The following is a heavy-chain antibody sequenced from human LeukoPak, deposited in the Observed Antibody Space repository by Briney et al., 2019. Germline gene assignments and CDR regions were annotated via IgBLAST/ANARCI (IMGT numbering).Heavy chain of an antibody. CDR2: ISGSGGST. D-gene: IGHD3-22*01. Sequence: PGGSLRLSCAASGFTFSSYAMSWVRQAPGKGLEWGSAISGSGGSTYYADSVKGRLTISRDNSKNTLYLQMNSLRAEDTAVYYCAKDHDSSGYNSWGQGTLVTVSS. J-gene: IGHJ4*02. V-gene: IGHV3-23*01. CDR3: AKDHDSSGYNS. CDR1: GFTFSSYA.